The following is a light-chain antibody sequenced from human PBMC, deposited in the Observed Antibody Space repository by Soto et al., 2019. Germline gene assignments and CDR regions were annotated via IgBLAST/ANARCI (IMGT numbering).Light chain of an antibody. V-gene: IGKV3-20*01. CDR2: GAA. CDR3: QQHGDATRT. J-gene: IGKJ5*01. Sequence: IALTQLAGSLFLSPGERATLPCMARQAFXRNNLVWYGQRPGQTPRLLXDGAASMATGSPDRXSGSGSVTDFSLTISRLEPKDFAVYYFQQHGDATRTFGQGTRLEIK. CDR1: QAFXRNN.